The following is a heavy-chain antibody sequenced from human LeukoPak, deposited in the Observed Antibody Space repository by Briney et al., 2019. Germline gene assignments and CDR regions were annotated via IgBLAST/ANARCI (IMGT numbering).Heavy chain of an antibody. CDR2: ISGSGGNT. Sequence: GGSLRLSCAASGFTFSNYAMSWVRQAPGTGLEWVSAISGSGGNTYYADSVKGRCTITRDNSNNILYLQMNSLEAGDTAVYYCAKRPRIAAAGTNFDYWGQGTLLIVSS. CDR3: AKRPRIAAAGTNFDY. V-gene: IGHV3-23*01. CDR1: GFTFSNYA. D-gene: IGHD6-13*01. J-gene: IGHJ4*02.